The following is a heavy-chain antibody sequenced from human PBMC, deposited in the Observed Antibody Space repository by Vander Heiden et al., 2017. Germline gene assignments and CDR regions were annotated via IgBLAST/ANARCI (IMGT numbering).Heavy chain of an antibody. Sequence: EVQLVESGGGLVKPGGSLSLPCAASVFTFSSYSMNWVRQAPGKGLGWVSSISSSSSYIYYADSVKGRFTISRDNAKNSLYLQMNSLRAEDTAVYYCARPRGNFGPKVYWYFDLWGRGTLVTVSS. CDR3: ARPRGNFGPKVYWYFDL. V-gene: IGHV3-21*01. CDR1: VFTFSSYS. J-gene: IGHJ2*01. CDR2: ISSSSSYI. D-gene: IGHD1-26*01.